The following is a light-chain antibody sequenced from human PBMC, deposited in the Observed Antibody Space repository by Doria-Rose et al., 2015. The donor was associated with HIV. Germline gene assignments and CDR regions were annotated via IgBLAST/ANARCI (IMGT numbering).Light chain of an antibody. CDR3: HQYGTSWT. CDR1: QSFSSTY. V-gene: IGKV3-20*01. Sequence: DIVMTQTPGTLSLSPGERAALSCRASQSFSSTYLAWYQQKPGQAPSLLTYDGSTRATGIPDRFSASGSGTDFTLTISRLEPEDFALYYCHQYGTSWTFGQGTKVEI. CDR2: DGS. J-gene: IGKJ1*01.